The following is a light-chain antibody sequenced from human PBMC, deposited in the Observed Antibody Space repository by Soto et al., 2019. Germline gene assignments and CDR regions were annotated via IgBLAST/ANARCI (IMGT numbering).Light chain of an antibody. V-gene: IGKV3D-15*01. CDR1: QTITND. J-gene: IGKJ1*01. CDR3: QQYNNWPRT. CDR2: DAS. Sequence: EVVMTQFPGTLSLFPGEGASLSCRASQTITNDYLAWYQQRPGQAPRLLIYDASNRATGIPARFSGSGSGTEFTLTISSLQSEDFAVYYCQQYNNWPRTFGQGTKVDIK.